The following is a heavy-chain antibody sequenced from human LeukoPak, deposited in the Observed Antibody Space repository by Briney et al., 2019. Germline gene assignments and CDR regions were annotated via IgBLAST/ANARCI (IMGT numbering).Heavy chain of an antibody. Sequence: SETLSPTCSVSGVSISSFYWSWIRQPPGRGLEWIGEVFYSGSTNYNPSLKSRVTTSVDTSKNQFSLKLNSVTAADTAVYFCARMHGNWFDPWGQGTLVTVSS. J-gene: IGHJ5*02. CDR2: VFYSGST. CDR3: ARMHGNWFDP. CDR1: GVSISSFY. D-gene: IGHD1-14*01. V-gene: IGHV4-59*08.